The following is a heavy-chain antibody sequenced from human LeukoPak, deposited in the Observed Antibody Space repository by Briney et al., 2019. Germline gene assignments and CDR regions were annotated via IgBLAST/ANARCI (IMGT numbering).Heavy chain of an antibody. CDR2: IRNKANRYTT. CDR3: ARSPLGIAPFDY. CDR1: GFPFSDHH. V-gene: IGHV3-72*01. Sequence: GGSLRLSCAASGFPFSDHHMDWLRQAPGEGLEWVARIRNKANRYTTEYAASEKGRFTISRDDSENSLYLQMDSLKTEGTAVYYCARSPLGIAPFDYWGQGTLVTVSS. J-gene: IGHJ4*02. D-gene: IGHD7-27*01.